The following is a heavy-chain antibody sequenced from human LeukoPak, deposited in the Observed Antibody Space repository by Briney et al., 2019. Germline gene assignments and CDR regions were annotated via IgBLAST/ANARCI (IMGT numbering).Heavy chain of an antibody. CDR3: ARDVVVAAANWFDP. CDR1: GFTFSSYA. V-gene: IGHV3-30-3*01. J-gene: IGHJ5*02. CDR2: ISYDGSNK. Sequence: GRSLRLSCAASGFTFSSYAMHWVRQAPGKGLEWVAVISYDGSNKYYADSVKGRFTISRDNSKNTLYLQMNSLRAEDTAVCYCARDVVVAAANWFDPWGQGTLVTVSS. D-gene: IGHD2-15*01.